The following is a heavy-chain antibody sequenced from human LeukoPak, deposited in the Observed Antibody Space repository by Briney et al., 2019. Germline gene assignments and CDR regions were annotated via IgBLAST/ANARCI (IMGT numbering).Heavy chain of an antibody. CDR1: GDSVSNGNYY. J-gene: IGHJ4*02. CDR2: IYYTGKT. D-gene: IGHD3-3*02. V-gene: IGHV4-61*03. Sequence: KSSETLSLTCTVSGDSVSNGNYYWSWLRQPPGKALEWIGYIYYTGKTYYNPSLEGRVTILVDTSRNHFSVKLSSVTAADTAVYYCARGGDSKHLVNWGQGTLVTVSS. CDR3: ARGGDSKHLVN.